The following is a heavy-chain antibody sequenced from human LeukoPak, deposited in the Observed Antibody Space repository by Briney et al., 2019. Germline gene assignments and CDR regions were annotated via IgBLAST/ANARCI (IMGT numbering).Heavy chain of an antibody. CDR3: ARSDVDTALPYYYYYYGMDV. CDR1: GGTFSSYA. CDR2: IIPIFGTA. J-gene: IGHJ6*02. Sequence: SVTVSCKASGGTFSSYAISWVRQAPGQGLEWMGGIIPIFGTANYAQKFQGRVTITADESTSTAYMELSSLRSEDTAVYYCARSDVDTALPYYYYYYGMDVWGQGTTVTVSS. D-gene: IGHD5-18*01. V-gene: IGHV1-69*13.